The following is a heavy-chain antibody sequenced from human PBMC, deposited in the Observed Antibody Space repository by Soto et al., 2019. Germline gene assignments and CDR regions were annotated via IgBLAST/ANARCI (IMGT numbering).Heavy chain of an antibody. CDR2: IVVGSGNT. V-gene: IGHV1-58*02. J-gene: IGHJ3*02. CDR3: AADLYCSSTSCYGVGAFDI. D-gene: IGHD2-2*01. Sequence: SVKVSCKASGFTFTSSAMQWVRQARGQRLEWIGWIVVGSGNTNYAQKFQERVTITRDMSTSTAYMELSSLRSEDTAVYYCAADLYCSSTSCYGVGAFDIWGQGTMVTVSS. CDR1: GFTFTSSA.